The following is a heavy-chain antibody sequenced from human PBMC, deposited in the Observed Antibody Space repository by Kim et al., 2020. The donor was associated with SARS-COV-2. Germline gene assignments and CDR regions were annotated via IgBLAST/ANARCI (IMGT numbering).Heavy chain of an antibody. CDR1: GFTFSSYA. CDR3: AKDTMRFGELLNGYYGMDV. CDR2: ISGSGGST. J-gene: IGHJ6*02. V-gene: IGHV3-23*01. Sequence: GGSLRLSCAASGFTFSSYAMSWVRQAPGKGLEWVSAISGSGGSTYYADSVKGRFTISRDNSKNTLYLQMNSLRAEDTAVYYCAKDTMRFGELLNGYYGMDVWGQGTTVTVSS. D-gene: IGHD3-10*01.